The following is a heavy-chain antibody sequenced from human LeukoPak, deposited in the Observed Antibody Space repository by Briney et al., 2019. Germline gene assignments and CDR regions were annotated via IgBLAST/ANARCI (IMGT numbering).Heavy chain of an antibody. CDR3: ARGGYSYGYV. D-gene: IGHD5-18*01. CDR2: IYYSGSA. Sequence: SETLSLTRTVSGGSISSYYWSWIRQPPGKGLEWIGYIYYSGSANYNPSLKSRVTISVDTSKNQFSLKLSSVTAADTAVYYCARGGYSYGYVWGQGTLVTVSS. CDR1: GGSISSYY. V-gene: IGHV4-59*01. J-gene: IGHJ4*02.